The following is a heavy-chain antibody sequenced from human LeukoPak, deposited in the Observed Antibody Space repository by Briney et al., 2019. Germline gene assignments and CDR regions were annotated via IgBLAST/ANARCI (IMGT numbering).Heavy chain of an antibody. Sequence: SVKVSCKASGGTFSSYAISWVRQAPGQGLEWMGGIIPIFGTANYAQKFQGRVTITTDESTSTAYMELSSLRSEDTAVYYCARWVVGATGGLSYYWGQGTLVTVSS. CDR2: IIPIFGTA. CDR3: ARWVVGATGGLSYY. V-gene: IGHV1-69*05. J-gene: IGHJ4*02. CDR1: GGTFSSYA. D-gene: IGHD1-26*01.